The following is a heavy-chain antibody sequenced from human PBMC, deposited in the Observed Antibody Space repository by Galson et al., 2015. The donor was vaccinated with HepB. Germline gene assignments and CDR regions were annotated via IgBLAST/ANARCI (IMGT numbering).Heavy chain of an antibody. CDR1: GFTFSSYG. J-gene: IGHJ3*02. Sequence: SLRLSCAASGFTFSSYGMHWVRQAPGKGLEWVAVISYDGSNKYYADSVKGRFTISRDNSKNTLYLQMNSLRAEDTAVYYCAKFRWELLSGVADAFDIWGQGTMVTVSS. CDR2: ISYDGSNK. D-gene: IGHD1-26*01. V-gene: IGHV3-30*18. CDR3: AKFRWELLSGVADAFDI.